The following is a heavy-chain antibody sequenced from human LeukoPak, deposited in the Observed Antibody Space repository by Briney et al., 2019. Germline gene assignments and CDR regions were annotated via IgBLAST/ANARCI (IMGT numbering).Heavy chain of an antibody. CDR1: GFTFHNAW. Sequence: GGSLRLSCAASGFTFHNAWMTWVRQAPGKGLEWVGRMKSSRDGGTSDYAAPVKGRFTISRDDSKNTLYLHMNSLRAEDAAVNYCTTLSNDVHYWGQGTLVTVS. V-gene: IGHV3-15*01. CDR3: TTLSNDVHY. CDR2: MKSSRDGGTS. J-gene: IGHJ4*02. D-gene: IGHD4-11*01.